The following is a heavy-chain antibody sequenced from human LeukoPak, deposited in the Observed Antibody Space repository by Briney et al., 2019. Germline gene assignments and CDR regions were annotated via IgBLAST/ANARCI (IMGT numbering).Heavy chain of an antibody. CDR2: NCYSERT. D-gene: IGHD3-22*01. V-gene: IGHV4-39*01. Sequence: AETLSLTCAVSGGSISIPSYYWPRIPQPPGKGLEWIGTNCYSERTYHNPSLKSRITMSVDTSRNQFSLLLSSVDAADTAVYYCAKAGVRYFDSSGLYAFDFWGQGTTVTVSS. CDR3: AKAGVRYFDSSGLYAFDF. J-gene: IGHJ3*01. CDR1: GGSISIPSYY.